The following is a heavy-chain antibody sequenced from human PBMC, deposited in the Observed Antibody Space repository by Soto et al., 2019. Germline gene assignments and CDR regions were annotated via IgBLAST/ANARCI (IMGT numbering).Heavy chain of an antibody. Sequence: QEQLAESGGGLVKPGGSLRLSCAASGFSFNVYYMTWIRQAPGSGLEWVASISILGDSTYYADSVKGRFTIPRDNVKNSLYLHMDTLRAADTAVYYCARDRAGTRTFPHNTFNLWGQGTTVAVAS. D-gene: IGHD6-19*01. J-gene: IGHJ3*01. CDR3: ARDRAGTRTFPHNTFNL. CDR2: ISILGDST. CDR1: GFSFNVYY. V-gene: IGHV3-11*01.